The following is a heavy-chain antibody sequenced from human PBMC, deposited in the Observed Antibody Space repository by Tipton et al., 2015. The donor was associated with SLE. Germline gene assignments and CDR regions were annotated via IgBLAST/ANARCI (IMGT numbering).Heavy chain of an antibody. CDR2: IKQDGSEI. CDR3: ARTFAYYYMDV. Sequence: GSLRLSCAASEFTFSSYWMTWVRQAPGKGLEWVASIKQDGSEIRYVDSVKGRFTISRDNSKNMVFLHLNNLRVDDTAVYYCARTFAYYYMDVWGRGSTVTVSS. V-gene: IGHV3-7*03. CDR1: EFTFSSYW. J-gene: IGHJ6*03.